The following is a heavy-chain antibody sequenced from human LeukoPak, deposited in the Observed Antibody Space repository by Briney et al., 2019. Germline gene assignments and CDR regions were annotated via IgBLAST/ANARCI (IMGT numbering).Heavy chain of an antibody. CDR3: ARAVLPWGRGSHSYMDV. Sequence: SETLSLTCAVYGGSFSGYYWSWIRQPPGKGLEWIGEINHSGSTNYNPSLKSRVTISVDTSKNQFSLKLSSVTAADTAVYYCARAVLPWGRGSHSYMDVWGKGTTVNVSS. CDR2: INHSGST. D-gene: IGHD7-27*01. V-gene: IGHV4-34*01. J-gene: IGHJ6*03. CDR1: GGSFSGYY.